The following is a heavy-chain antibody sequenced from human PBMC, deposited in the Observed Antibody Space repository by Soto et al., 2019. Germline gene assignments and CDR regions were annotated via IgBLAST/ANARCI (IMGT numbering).Heavy chain of an antibody. J-gene: IGHJ6*02. D-gene: IGHD2-8*01. V-gene: IGHV1-2*04. CDR2: INPKSGGT. CDR3: ARGHSTDCSNGVCSFFYKHEMDV. Sequence: ASVKFDCKASGYPFTGYYIHWVRQAPGQGLECLGRINPKSGGTSTAQKFQGWVTMTRDRSISTVYMELTRLRSDDTAVYFCARGHSTDCSNGVCSFFYKHEMDVWGQGTTVTVSS. CDR1: GYPFTGYY.